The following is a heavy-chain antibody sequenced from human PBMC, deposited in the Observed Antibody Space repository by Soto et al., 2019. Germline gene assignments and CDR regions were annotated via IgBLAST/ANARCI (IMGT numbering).Heavy chain of an antibody. CDR1: GYTFTGYY. CDR2: INPNSGGT. J-gene: IGHJ6*02. CDR3: AMVDVYVTPSPQDV. Sequence: ASVKVSCKASGYTFTGYYMHWVRQAPGQGLEWMGWINPNSGGTNYAQKFQGWVTMTRDTSISTAYMELTSLRSNDTAIYYCAMVDVYVTPSPQDVWGQGTTVTVSS. D-gene: IGHD3-16*01. V-gene: IGHV1-2*04.